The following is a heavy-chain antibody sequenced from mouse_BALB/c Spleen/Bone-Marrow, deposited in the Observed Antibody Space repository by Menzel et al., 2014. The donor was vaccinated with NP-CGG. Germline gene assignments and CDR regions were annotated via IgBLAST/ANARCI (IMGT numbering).Heavy chain of an antibody. D-gene: IGHD2-4*01. CDR2: ISGGGSYT. CDR3: ARHAYYDQTEVSFVY. Sequence: EVKLVESGGNLVKSGGSRNFSCEASGFPLGSYGLFWVRRPPGRRLGWFATISGGGSYTFYPDSVKGRFTISRDNAKNNLYLQLSSLRSEDTALYYCARHAYYDQTEVSFVYWGQGTLVTVSA. CDR1: GFPLGSYG. V-gene: IGHV5-9-2*01. J-gene: IGHJ3*01.